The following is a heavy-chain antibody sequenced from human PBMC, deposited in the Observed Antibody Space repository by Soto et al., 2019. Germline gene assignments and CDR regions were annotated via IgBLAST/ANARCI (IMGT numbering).Heavy chain of an antibody. J-gene: IGHJ6*02. CDR3: ARRGGSSSRYYYYDLDV. Sequence: SETLSLTCSVSGGSMNNGGYYWSWIRQLPGKGLEWIGYIYSNGDTYYNPSLKSRLTISVDTSKNQFSLNLTSVTAADTAVYYCARRGGSSSRYYYYDLDVWGQGTTVTV. CDR2: IYSNGDT. V-gene: IGHV4-31*03. D-gene: IGHD6-6*01. CDR1: GGSMNNGGYY.